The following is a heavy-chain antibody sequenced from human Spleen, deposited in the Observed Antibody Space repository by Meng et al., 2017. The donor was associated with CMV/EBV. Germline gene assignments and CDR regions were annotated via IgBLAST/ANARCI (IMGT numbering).Heavy chain of an antibody. D-gene: IGHD3-3*01. CDR1: GFTVSSNY. V-gene: IGHV3-48*04. CDR3: ARDHDFWSGYPSGYFDL. J-gene: IGHJ2*01. CDR2: ISITSNTI. Sequence: GESLKISCAASGFTVSSNYMSWVRQAPGKGLEWVSYISITSNTIYYADSVKGRFTISRDNAKNSLYLQMNSLRAEDTAVYYCARDHDFWSGYPSGYFDLWGRGTLVTVSS.